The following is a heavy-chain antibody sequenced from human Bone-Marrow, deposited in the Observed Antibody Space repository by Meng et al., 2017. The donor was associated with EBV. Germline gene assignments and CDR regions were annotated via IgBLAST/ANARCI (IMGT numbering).Heavy chain of an antibody. V-gene: IGHV4-34*01. CDR2: INHSGST. D-gene: IGHD5-24*01. J-gene: IGHJ4*02. Sequence: QVQRQRWGAGLLKPSEPLSLTCAVYGGSFSGYYWSWIRQPPGKGLEWIGEINHSGSTNYNPSLKSRVTISVDTSKNQFSLKLSSVTAADTAVYYCARVRSVATITLFDYWGQGTLVTVSS. CDR3: ARVRSVATITLFDY. CDR1: GGSFSGYY.